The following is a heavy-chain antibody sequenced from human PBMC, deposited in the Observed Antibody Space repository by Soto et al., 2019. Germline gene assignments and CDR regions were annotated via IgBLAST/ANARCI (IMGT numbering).Heavy chain of an antibody. V-gene: IGHV4-4*02. CDR3: ARTLVGSSSSIYYGMDV. CDR2: IYHSGST. Sequence: PSETLSLTCAVSGGSISSSNWLSWVRQPPGKGLEWIGEIYHSGSTNYNPSLKSRVTISVDKSKNQFSLKLSSVTAADTAVYYCARTLVGSSSSIYYGMDVWVQGTTVTVSS. J-gene: IGHJ6*02. CDR1: GGSISSSNW. D-gene: IGHD6-6*01.